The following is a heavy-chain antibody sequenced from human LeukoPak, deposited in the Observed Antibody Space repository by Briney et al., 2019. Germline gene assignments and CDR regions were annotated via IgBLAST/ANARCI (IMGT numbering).Heavy chain of an antibody. Sequence: ASVKVSCKASGGTSSSYAISWVRQAPGQGLEWMGGIIPIFGTANYAQKFQGRVTITADESTSTAYMELSSLRSEDTAVYYCARGRYSGSYLGYFDYWGQGTLVTVSS. D-gene: IGHD1-26*01. V-gene: IGHV1-69*13. CDR3: ARGRYSGSYLGYFDY. J-gene: IGHJ4*02. CDR1: GGTSSSYA. CDR2: IIPIFGTA.